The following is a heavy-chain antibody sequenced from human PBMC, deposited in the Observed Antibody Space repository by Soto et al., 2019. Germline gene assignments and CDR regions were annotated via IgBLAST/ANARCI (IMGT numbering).Heavy chain of an antibody. CDR3: GGLRGGGGY. CDR2: IYSGGYT. J-gene: IGHJ4*02. CDR1: GFTVSNNY. Sequence: EVQLVESGGGLIQPGGSLRLSCAVSGFTVSNNYMSWVRQAPGKGLEGVSVIYSGGYTAYGDSVKGRFTISRDNSKNTCSSKKNRLRARHTAVASRGGLRGGGGYWGQGTLVTVSS. V-gene: IGHV3-53*01. D-gene: IGHD3-16*01.